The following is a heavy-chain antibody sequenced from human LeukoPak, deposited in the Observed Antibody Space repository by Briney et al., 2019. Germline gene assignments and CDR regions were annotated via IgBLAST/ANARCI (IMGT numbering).Heavy chain of an antibody. CDR3: ARRYEPYYYYYYGMDV. V-gene: IGHV4-4*02. CDR2: IYHSGST. D-gene: IGHD5-12*01. CDR1: GGSISSSNW. Sequence: SETLSLTCAVSGGSISSSNWWSWVRQPPGQGLEWIGEIYHSGSTNYNPSLKSRVTISVDKSKNQFSLKLSSVTAADTAVYYCARRYEPYYYYYYGMDVWGQGTTVTVSS. J-gene: IGHJ6*02.